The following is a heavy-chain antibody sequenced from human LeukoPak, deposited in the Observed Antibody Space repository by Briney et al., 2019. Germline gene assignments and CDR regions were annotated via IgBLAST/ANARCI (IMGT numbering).Heavy chain of an antibody. CDR1: GGSVSSTNW. V-gene: IGHV4-4*02. J-gene: IGHJ4*02. CDR2: VHLDGRT. D-gene: IGHD6-25*01. Sequence: SETLSLTCGVSGGSVSSTNWWTCIRQPPGKGLEWIGEVHLDGRTNFNPSLKGRLTMSVDLSENHVSLKLTSVTAAATAVYYCAREGGFYRPLDYSGQGTLVTVSS. CDR3: AREGGFYRPLDY.